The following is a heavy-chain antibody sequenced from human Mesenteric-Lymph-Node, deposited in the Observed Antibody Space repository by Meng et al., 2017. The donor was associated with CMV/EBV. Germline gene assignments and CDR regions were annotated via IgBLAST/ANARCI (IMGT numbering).Heavy chain of an antibody. V-gene: IGHV3-48*03. CDR2: ISSSGSTI. Sequence: GESLKISCAASGITFSSYEMNWVRQAPGKGLEWVSYISSSGSTIYYADSVKGRFTISRDNAKNSLYLQMNSLRAEDTAVYYCARSRGSGSLYYFDYWGQGTLVTVSS. D-gene: IGHD3-10*01. CDR3: ARSRGSGSLYYFDY. J-gene: IGHJ4*02. CDR1: GITFSSYE.